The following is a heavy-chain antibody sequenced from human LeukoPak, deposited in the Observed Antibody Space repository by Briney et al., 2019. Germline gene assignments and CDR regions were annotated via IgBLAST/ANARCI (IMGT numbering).Heavy chain of an antibody. Sequence: PSETLSLTCTVSGGSISSYYWSWIRQPPGKGLEWIGYIYYSGSTNYNPSLKSRVTISVDTSKDQFSLKLSSVTAADTAVYYCARRDYDFWSGYYTGYYYMDVWGKGTTVTVSS. J-gene: IGHJ6*03. CDR3: ARRDYDFWSGYYTGYYYMDV. CDR1: GGSISSYY. V-gene: IGHV4-59*01. D-gene: IGHD3-3*01. CDR2: IYYSGST.